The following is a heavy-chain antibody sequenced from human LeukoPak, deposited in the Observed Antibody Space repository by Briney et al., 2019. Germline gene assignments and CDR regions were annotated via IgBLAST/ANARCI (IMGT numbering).Heavy chain of an antibody. CDR3: ARDRGSGSYYGDY. V-gene: IGHV4-4*02. CDR2: IYHSGST. D-gene: IGHD3-10*01. CDR1: GGSISSSNW. Sequence: SETLSLTCAVSGGSISSSNWWSWVRQPPGKGLEWIGEIYHSGSTNYNPSLKSRVTISVDKSKNQFSLKLSSVTAADTAVYYCARDRGSGSYYGDYWGQGTLVTLSS. J-gene: IGHJ4*02.